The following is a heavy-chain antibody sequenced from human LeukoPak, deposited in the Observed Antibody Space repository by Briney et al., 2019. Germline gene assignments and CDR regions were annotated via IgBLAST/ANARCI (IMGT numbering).Heavy chain of an antibody. CDR3: ASGGVMVRESGTNPYYFDY. V-gene: IGHV4-59*01. CDR2: LYNSGNT. D-gene: IGHD3-10*01. Sequence: SETLSLLCTVSNGSISSYSWSWIRQTPEKGLEWIGHLYNSGNTNYNPSLKSRVTISVDTAKKQFSLKLRSVTAADTAVYYCASGGVMVRESGTNPYYFDYWGQGTLVTVSS. CDR1: NGSISSYS. J-gene: IGHJ4*02.